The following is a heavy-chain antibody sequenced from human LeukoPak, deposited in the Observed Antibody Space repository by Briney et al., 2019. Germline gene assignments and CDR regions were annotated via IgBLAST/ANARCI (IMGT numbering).Heavy chain of an antibody. CDR1: GGSFSGYY. Sequence: PSETLSLTCAVYGGSFSGYYWSWIRQPPGKGLEWIGEINHSGSTNYNPSLKSRVTISVDTSKNQFSLKLSSVTAADTAVYYCARGPFRLVGPETPGGFDYWGQGTLVTVSS. J-gene: IGHJ4*02. CDR3: ARGPFRLVGPETPGGFDY. CDR2: INHSGST. D-gene: IGHD1-26*01. V-gene: IGHV4-34*01.